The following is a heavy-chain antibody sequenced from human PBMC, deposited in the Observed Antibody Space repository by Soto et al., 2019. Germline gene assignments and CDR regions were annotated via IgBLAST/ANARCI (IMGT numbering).Heavy chain of an antibody. V-gene: IGHV4-59*13. CDR2: IYYSGST. J-gene: IGHJ6*02. CDR3: ARDRMVRGVIIDYYYYYGMDV. CDR1: GGSSSSYY. Sequence: PSETLSLTCTVSGGSSSSYYWSWIRHPPGKGLEWIGYIYYSGSTNYNPSLKSRVTISVDTSKNQFSLKLSSVTAADTAVYYCARDRMVRGVIIDYYYYYGMDVWGQGTTVT. D-gene: IGHD3-10*01.